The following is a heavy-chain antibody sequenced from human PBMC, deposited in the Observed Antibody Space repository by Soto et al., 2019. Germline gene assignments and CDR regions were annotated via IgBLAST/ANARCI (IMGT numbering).Heavy chain of an antibody. V-gene: IGHV2-5*02. CDR3: EHRFQYTMRGYEY. Sequence: SGPTLVNPRQTLPLTCTFSRFSLSTSGVGVGWIRQPPGKALEWLALIYWGDDKRYSPXLKVRLTIIKDTSKKAVVLXPANMDPVDTGAYYCEHRFQYTMRGYEYWGQGTPVTVFS. D-gene: IGHD3-3*01. J-gene: IGHJ4*02. CDR2: IYWGDDK. CDR1: RFSLSTSGVG.